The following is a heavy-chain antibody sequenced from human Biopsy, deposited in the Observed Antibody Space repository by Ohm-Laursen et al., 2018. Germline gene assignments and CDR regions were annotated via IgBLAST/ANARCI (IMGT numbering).Heavy chain of an antibody. J-gene: IGHJ4*02. V-gene: IGHV1-24*01. D-gene: IGHD1-20*01. Sequence: GSSVKVSRTVSGYALTDLSMHWVRQAPGKGLEWMGGFAPENGKTIYAQKFQGRVTMTEDTSTDTAYMELSNLRSEDTAVYYCAGDINNWNVNYWGQGTLVIVSS. CDR3: AGDINNWNVNY. CDR1: GYALTDLS. CDR2: FAPENGKT.